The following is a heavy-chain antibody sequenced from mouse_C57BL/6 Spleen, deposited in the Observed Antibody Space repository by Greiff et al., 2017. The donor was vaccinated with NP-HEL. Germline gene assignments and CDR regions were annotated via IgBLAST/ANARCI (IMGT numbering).Heavy chain of an antibody. CDR2: IDPSDSYT. CDR3: ARWGNGWFAY. CDR1: GYTFTSYW. D-gene: IGHD2-1*01. Sequence: QVQLQQSGAELVMPGASVKLSCKASGYTFTSYWMHWVKQRPGQGLEWIGEIDPSDSYTNYNQKFKGKSTLTVDKSSSTAYMQLSSLTSEDSAVYYCARWGNGWFAYWGQGTLVTVSA. V-gene: IGHV1-69*01. J-gene: IGHJ3*01.